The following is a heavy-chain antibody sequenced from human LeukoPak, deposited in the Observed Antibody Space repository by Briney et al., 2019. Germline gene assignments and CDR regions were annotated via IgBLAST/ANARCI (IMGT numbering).Heavy chain of an antibody. V-gene: IGHV1-2*02. CDR2: INPNSGGT. CDR3: ATPGGLDSNYIFDY. CDR1: GYTFTGYY. D-gene: IGHD4-11*01. Sequence: ASVKVSCKACGYTFTGYYMHCVRQAPGQGLEWLGWINPNSGGTNYAQKFQGRVTMTRDTSISTAYMELSRLKSDDTAVYYCATPGGLDSNYIFDYWVQGKVVTVSS. J-gene: IGHJ4*02.